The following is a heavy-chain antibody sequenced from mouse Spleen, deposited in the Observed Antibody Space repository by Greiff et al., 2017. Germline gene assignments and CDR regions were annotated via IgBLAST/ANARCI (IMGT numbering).Heavy chain of an antibody. CDR3: AREEYYGSSPYWYFDV. Sequence: QVQLQQSGPELVKPGASVKISCKASGYSFTSYYIHWVKQRPGQGLEWIGWIYPGSGNTKYNEKFKGKATLTADTSSSTAYMQLSSLTSEDSAVYYCAREEYYGSSPYWYFDVWGAGTTVTVSS. V-gene: IGHV1-66*01. D-gene: IGHD1-1*01. CDR1: GYSFTSYY. J-gene: IGHJ1*01. CDR2: IYPGSGNT.